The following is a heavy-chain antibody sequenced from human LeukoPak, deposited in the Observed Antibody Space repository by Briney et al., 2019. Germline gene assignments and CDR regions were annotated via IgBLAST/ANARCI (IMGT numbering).Heavy chain of an antibody. J-gene: IGHJ5*02. Sequence: SETLSLTCTVSGGSISSYYWSWIRQPPGKGLEWIGYIYYSGSTNYNPSLKSRLTISVDTSKNQFSLRLSSVTAADTAVYYCARGFRRGGGFDPWGQGTLVTVSS. V-gene: IGHV4-59*01. CDR2: IYYSGST. CDR1: GGSISSYY. D-gene: IGHD3-10*01. CDR3: ARGFRRGGGFDP.